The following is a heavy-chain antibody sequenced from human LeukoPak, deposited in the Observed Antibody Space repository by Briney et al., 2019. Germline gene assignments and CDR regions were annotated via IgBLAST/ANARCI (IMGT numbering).Heavy chain of an antibody. J-gene: IGHJ4*02. CDR2: MNPNSGNT. V-gene: IGHV1-8*03. Sequence: ASVKVSCKASGYTFTSYDINWVRQATGQGLEWMGWMNPNSGNTGYAQKFQGRVTITRNTSISTAYMELSSLRSEDTAVYYCARDPASDYDILTGYEDYWGQGTLVTVSS. CDR1: GYTFTSYD. D-gene: IGHD3-9*01. CDR3: ARDPASDYDILTGYEDY.